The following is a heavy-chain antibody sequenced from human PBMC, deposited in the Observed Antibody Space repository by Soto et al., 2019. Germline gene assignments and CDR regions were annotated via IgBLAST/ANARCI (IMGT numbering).Heavy chain of an antibody. D-gene: IGHD2-8*02. Sequence: QVQLVESGGGVVQPGRSLRLSCAVSGFTVSTYGMHWVRQAPGKGLEWVAVISRDGGTKYYADSVKGRFTISRDNSRNTLFLEMNSXRGDDMXVYYCTGEVASGYWGQGTLVTVSS. J-gene: IGHJ4*02. V-gene: IGHV3-30*03. CDR1: GFTVSTYG. CDR2: ISRDGGTK. CDR3: TGEVASGY.